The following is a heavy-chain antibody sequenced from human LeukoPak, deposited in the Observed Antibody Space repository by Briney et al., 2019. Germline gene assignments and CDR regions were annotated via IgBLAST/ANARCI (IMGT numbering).Heavy chain of an antibody. D-gene: IGHD3-22*01. CDR3: ASNRGGYLDY. CDR1: GFSFDDYS. CDR2: ISWDGTRT. J-gene: IGHJ4*02. V-gene: IGHV3-43*01. Sequence: GGSLRLSCAASGFSFDDYSMHWVRQGPGKSLEWVSVISWDGTRTYYADSVKGRFTISRDNAKNSLYLQMNSLRAEDTAVYYCASNRGGYLDYWGQGTLVTVSS.